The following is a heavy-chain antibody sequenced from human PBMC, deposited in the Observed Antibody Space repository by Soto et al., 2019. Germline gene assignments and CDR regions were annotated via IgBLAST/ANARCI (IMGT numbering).Heavy chain of an antibody. CDR1: GFSLSTSGMG. CDR3: ARRYYDTLTGLPYDCDY. D-gene: IGHD3-9*01. J-gene: IGHJ4*02. Sequence: QVTLKEAGPTLLKPTQTLTLTCTFSGFSLSTSGMGVGWIRQPPGKALEWLALIYWDDDRRHSPSLKSRLTITTDTSKNQVVLTITNMDPVDTATYYCARRYYDTLTGLPYDCDYWGQGTLVTVSS. V-gene: IGHV2-5*02. CDR2: IYWDDDR.